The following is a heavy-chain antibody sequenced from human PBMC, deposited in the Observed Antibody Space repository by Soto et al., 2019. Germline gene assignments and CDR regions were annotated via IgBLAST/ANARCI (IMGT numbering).Heavy chain of an antibody. CDR2: IKSKTDGGTT. V-gene: IGHV3-15*01. J-gene: IGHJ3*02. CDR1: GFTFSNAW. CDR3: TTDRGYGGPNDAFDI. Sequence: EVQLVESGGGLVKPGGSLRLSCAASGFTFSNAWMSWVRQAPGKGLEWVGRIKSKTDGGTTDYAAHVKGRFTISRDDSKNTLYLQMNSLKTEDTAVYYCTTDRGYGGPNDAFDIWGQGTMVTVSS. D-gene: IGHD5-12*01.